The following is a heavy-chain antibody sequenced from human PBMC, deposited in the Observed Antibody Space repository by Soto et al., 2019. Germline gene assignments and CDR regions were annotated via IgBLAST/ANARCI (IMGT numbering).Heavy chain of an antibody. Sequence: SETLSLTCTVSGGSISSYYWSWIRQPPGKGLEWIGYIYYSGSTNYNPSLKSRVTMSVDTSKNHFSLNLSSVTAADTAVYYCASITPGIAAAGMAYPWGQGTLVTVSS. CDR1: GGSISSYY. D-gene: IGHD6-13*01. CDR3: ASITPGIAAAGMAYP. J-gene: IGHJ5*02. V-gene: IGHV4-59*01. CDR2: IYYSGST.